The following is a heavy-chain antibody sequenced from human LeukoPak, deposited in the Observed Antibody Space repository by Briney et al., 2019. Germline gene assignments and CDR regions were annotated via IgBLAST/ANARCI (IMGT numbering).Heavy chain of an antibody. CDR2: ISYDGSNK. V-gene: IGHV3-30*01. CDR3: ARDSRVWYYYYMDV. J-gene: IGHJ6*03. CDR1: GFTFSSYA. Sequence: GGSLRLSCGASGFTFSSYAMHWVRRAPGKVLERVAVISYDGSNKYYADSVKGRFTISRDNSKNTLYLQMNSLRAEDTAVYYCARDSRVWYYYYMDVWGKGTTVTVSS.